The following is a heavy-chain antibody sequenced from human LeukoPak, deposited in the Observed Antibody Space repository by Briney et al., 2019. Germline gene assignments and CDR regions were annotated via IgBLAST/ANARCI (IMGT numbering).Heavy chain of an antibody. J-gene: IGHJ5*02. Sequence: SETLSLTCAVYGGSFSGYYWGWIRQPPGKGLEWIGSIYHSGSTYYNPSLKSRVTISVDTSKNQFSLKLSSVTAADTAVYYCARDGYSSSWYWFDPWGQGTLVTVSS. CDR2: IYHSGST. V-gene: IGHV4-38-2*02. CDR1: GGSFSGYY. CDR3: ARDGYSSSWYWFDP. D-gene: IGHD6-13*01.